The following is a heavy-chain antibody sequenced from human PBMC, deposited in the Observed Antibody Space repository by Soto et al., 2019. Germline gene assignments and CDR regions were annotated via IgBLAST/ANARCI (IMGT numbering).Heavy chain of an antibody. Sequence: PGESLKISCQASGYSFTTYWISWVRQMPGKGLECMGRIDPTDSYTDYGPSFEGHVTMSVDRSINTAYLEWSSLKASDSAMYYCARLTLAQDSSGYHTFDYWGLGTLVTVSS. V-gene: IGHV5-10-1*01. CDR2: IDPTDSYT. CDR1: GYSFTTYW. CDR3: ARLTLAQDSSGYHTFDY. J-gene: IGHJ4*02. D-gene: IGHD3-22*01.